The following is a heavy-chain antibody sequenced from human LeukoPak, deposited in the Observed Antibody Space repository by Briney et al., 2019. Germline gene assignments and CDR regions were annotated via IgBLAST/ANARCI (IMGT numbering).Heavy chain of an antibody. CDR1: GYIFTHYA. V-gene: IGHV1-46*01. D-gene: IGHD6-19*01. CDR2: INPSGGST. J-gene: IGHJ4*02. CDR3: ARNIAVAGRGIDY. Sequence: ASVKVSCKASGYIFTHYAMNWVRQAPGQGLEWMGIINPSGGSTSYAQKFQGRVTMTRDTSTSTVYMELSSLRSEDTAVYYCARNIAVAGRGIDYWGQGTLVTVSS.